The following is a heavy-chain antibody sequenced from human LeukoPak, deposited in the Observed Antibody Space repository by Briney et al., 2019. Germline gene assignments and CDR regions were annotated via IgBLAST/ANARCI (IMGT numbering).Heavy chain of an antibody. CDR1: GFTFSSYD. CDR3: ARGYSTYYFDY. V-gene: IGHV3-33*01. Sequence: GGSLRLSCAASGFTFSSYDMHWVRQAPGKGLEWVAIIWYDGSNTYYADSVKGRFTISRDNSKNTLYLQMNSLRAEDRAVYYCARGYSTYYFDYWGQGTLVAVSS. D-gene: IGHD6-13*01. CDR2: IWYDGSNT. J-gene: IGHJ4*02.